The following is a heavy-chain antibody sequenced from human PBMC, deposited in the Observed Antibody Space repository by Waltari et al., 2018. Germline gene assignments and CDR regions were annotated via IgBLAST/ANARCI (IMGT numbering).Heavy chain of an antibody. D-gene: IGHD3-10*01. CDR3: ARGAGLIWFGEADPRRFDY. V-gene: IGHV3-7*01. J-gene: IGHJ4*02. CDR1: GFTFSTYW. CDR2: IGYDGGGK. Sequence: EVQLVESGGGLVQPGGSLTLSCAASGFTFSTYWMTWVRKTPGKGQEWVANIGYDGGGKVYVDSGKGRFIVSKDNAKNSLYLQMNSLRAEDTAVYYCARGAGLIWFGEADPRRFDYWGQGTQVTVSS.